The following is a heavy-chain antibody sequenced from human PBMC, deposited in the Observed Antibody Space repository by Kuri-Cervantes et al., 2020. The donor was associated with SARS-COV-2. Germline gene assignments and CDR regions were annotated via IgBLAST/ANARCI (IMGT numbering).Heavy chain of an antibody. CDR3: ARTRGSYYTDAFDL. V-gene: IGHV5-51*01. D-gene: IGHD1-26*01. CDR1: GFRFTTYW. Sequence: GESLKISCKGSGFRFTTYWIGWVRQMPGKGLEWMAIIYTTDSDTRYSPSFQGQVTISADKSISTAYLQWSSLKASDSAMYYCARTRGSYYTDAFDLWGQGTMVTVSS. CDR2: IYTTDSDT. J-gene: IGHJ3*01.